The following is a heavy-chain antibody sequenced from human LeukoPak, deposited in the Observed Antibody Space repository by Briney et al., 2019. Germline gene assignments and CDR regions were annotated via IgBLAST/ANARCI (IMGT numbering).Heavy chain of an antibody. D-gene: IGHD5-24*01. V-gene: IGHV4-39*07. Sequence: PSETLSLTCTVSGGSISSSSYYWGWIRQPPGKGLEWIGSIYYSGSTNYNPSLKSRVTMSVDTSKNQFSLKLSSVTAADTAVYYCARDGYRVGAFDIWGQGTMVTVSS. CDR2: IYYSGST. CDR3: ARDGYRVGAFDI. CDR1: GGSISSSSYY. J-gene: IGHJ3*02.